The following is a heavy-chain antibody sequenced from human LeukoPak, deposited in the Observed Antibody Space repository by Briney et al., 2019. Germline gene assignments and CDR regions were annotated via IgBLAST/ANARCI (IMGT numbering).Heavy chain of an antibody. CDR1: GFTFSSYS. D-gene: IGHD2-15*01. CDR3: ARDRLDCSGGSSYSFYYYMDV. J-gene: IGHJ6*03. Sequence: PGGSLRLSCAASGFTFSSYSMSWVRQAPGKGLEWVSYISSSSSTIYYADSVKGRFTISRDNAKNSLYLQMNSLRAEDTAVYYCARDRLDCSGGSSYSFYYYMDVWGKGATVTVSS. V-gene: IGHV3-48*04. CDR2: ISSSSSTI.